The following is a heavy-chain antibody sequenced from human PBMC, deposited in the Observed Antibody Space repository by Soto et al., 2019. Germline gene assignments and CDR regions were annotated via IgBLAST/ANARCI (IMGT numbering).Heavy chain of an antibody. D-gene: IGHD2-21*01. CDR3: ARTYCCGIRCRNRINV. J-gene: IGHJ4*02. CDR2: IYYSGRT. Sequence: QVQLQEPGPGLLKPSQTLSLTCTVSGGSISSDDSYWSWIRQPPGKGLEWIGYIYYSGRTFYNPSLESRVNMSVATSKRQFSLKLTAVTATDTAVYYCARTYCCGIRCRNRINVWGKGALVTVS. CDR1: GGSISSDDSY. V-gene: IGHV4-30-4*01.